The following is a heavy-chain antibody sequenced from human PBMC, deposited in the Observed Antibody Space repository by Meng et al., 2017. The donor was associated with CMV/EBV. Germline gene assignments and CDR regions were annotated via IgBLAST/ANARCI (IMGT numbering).Heavy chain of an antibody. D-gene: IGHD2-15*01. Sequence: QGQMQGSGQGLVKPPHTLSLTCTVSGGSISSGDYYWSWIRQPPGKGLEWIGYIYYSGSTYYNPSLKSRVTISVDTSKNQFSLKLSSVTAADTAVYYCARVYCSGGSCYGNWFDPWGQGTLVTVSS. V-gene: IGHV4-30-4*08. CDR2: IYYSGST. CDR3: ARVYCSGGSCYGNWFDP. CDR1: GGSISSGDYY. J-gene: IGHJ5*02.